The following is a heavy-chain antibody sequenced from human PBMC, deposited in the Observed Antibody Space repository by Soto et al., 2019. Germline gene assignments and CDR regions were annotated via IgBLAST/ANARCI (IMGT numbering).Heavy chain of an antibody. CDR3: ARHGTTIIEVVVLAKVGY. J-gene: IGHJ4*02. Sequence: SETLSLTCTVSGGSISSSSYYWGWIRQPPGKGLEWIGSIYYSGSTYYNPSLKSRVTISVDTSKNQFSLKLSSVTAADTAVYYCARHGTTIIEVVVLAKVGYWGQGTLVTVSS. D-gene: IGHD3-3*01. CDR2: IYYSGST. V-gene: IGHV4-39*01. CDR1: GGSISSSSYY.